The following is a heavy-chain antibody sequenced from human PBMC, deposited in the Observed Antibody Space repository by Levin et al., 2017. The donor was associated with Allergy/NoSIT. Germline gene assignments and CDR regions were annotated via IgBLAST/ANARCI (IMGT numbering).Heavy chain of an antibody. V-gene: IGHV1-18*01. J-gene: IGHJ5*02. CDR2: ISAYNGNT. CDR1: GYTFTSYG. Sequence: GASVKVSCKASGYTFTSYGISWVRQAPGQGLEWMGWISAYNGNTNYAQKLQGRVTMTTDTSTSTAYMELRSLRSDDTAVYYCARDSRWLGAMVQGVIRYGWFDPWGQGTLVTVSS. CDR3: ARDSRWLGAMVQGVIRYGWFDP. D-gene: IGHD3-10*01.